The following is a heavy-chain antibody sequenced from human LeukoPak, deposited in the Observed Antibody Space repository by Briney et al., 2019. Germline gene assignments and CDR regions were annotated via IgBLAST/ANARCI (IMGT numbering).Heavy chain of an antibody. J-gene: IGHJ4*02. CDR1: GFTLSSFW. CDR3: ARLGNRYCSGGSCSYMPY. V-gene: IGHV3-7*01. Sequence: GGSLRLSCAASGFTLSSFWMSWVRQAPGKGLEWVANIQQDGSEKEYVDSVKGRFTISRDNAKNSLYLQMNSLRAEDTAVHFCARLGNRYCSGGSCSYMPYWGQGTLVTVSS. D-gene: IGHD2-15*01. CDR2: IQQDGSEK.